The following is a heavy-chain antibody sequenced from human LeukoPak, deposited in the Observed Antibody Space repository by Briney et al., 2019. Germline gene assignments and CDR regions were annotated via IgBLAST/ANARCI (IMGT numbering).Heavy chain of an antibody. J-gene: IGHJ4*02. D-gene: IGHD1-26*01. CDR1: GFTFSSYG. Sequence: GRSLRLSCAASGFTFSSYGMHWVRQAPGKGLEWGAVISYDGSNKYYADSVKGRFTISRDNSKNTLYLQMHSLRAEDTAVYYCAKASPNSGSYFDYWGQGTLVTVSS. V-gene: IGHV3-30*18. CDR2: ISYDGSNK. CDR3: AKASPNSGSYFDY.